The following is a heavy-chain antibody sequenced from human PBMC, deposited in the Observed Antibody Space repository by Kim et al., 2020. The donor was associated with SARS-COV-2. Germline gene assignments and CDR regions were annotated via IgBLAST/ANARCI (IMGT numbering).Heavy chain of an antibody. CDR1: GYSISSGYY. Sequence: SETLSLTCTVSGYSISSGYYWGWIRQPPGKGLEWIGSIYHSGSTYYNPSLKSRVTISVDTSKNQFSLKLSSVTAADTAVYYCARALWFGELRFDPWGQGNLVTVSS. V-gene: IGHV4-38-2*02. CDR3: ARALWFGELRFDP. CDR2: IYHSGST. D-gene: IGHD3-10*01. J-gene: IGHJ5*02.